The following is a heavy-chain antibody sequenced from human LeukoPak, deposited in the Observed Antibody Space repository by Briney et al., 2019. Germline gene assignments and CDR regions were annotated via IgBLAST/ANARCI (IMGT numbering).Heavy chain of an antibody. J-gene: IGHJ4*02. CDR3: ARDSIGGGSWLSRIHPHFDY. CDR2: VYYSGSA. Sequence: SETLSLTCTVSGGSVGSGTYYWSWIRQSPGKGLEWIGNVYYSGSAYYNPSFKSRVTMSVDTSKNQFSLKLSSVTAADTAVYYCARDSIGGGSWLSRIHPHFDYWGQGTLVTVSS. CDR1: GGSVGSGTYY. D-gene: IGHD6-13*01. V-gene: IGHV4-39*07.